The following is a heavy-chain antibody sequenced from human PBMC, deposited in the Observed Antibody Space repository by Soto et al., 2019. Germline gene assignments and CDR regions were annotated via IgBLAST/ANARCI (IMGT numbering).Heavy chain of an antibody. CDR2: ISWSSGSI. Sequence: EVQLVESGGGLVQPGRSLRLSCAASGFTFDDYAMHWVRQAPGKGLEWVSGISWSSGSIEYGDSVRGRFTISRDNAKNSLYLQMNSLRPEDTALYFCAKSHIVATLSPANFDYWGQGIRVTVSS. V-gene: IGHV3-9*01. J-gene: IGHJ4*02. CDR1: GFTFDDYA. D-gene: IGHD5-12*01. CDR3: AKSHIVATLSPANFDY.